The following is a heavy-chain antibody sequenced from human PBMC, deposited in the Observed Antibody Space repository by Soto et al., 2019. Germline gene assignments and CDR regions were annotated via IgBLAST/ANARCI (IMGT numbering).Heavy chain of an antibody. D-gene: IGHD3-22*01. Sequence: QVQLQESGPGLVKPSQTLSLTCTVSGGSISSGGHYWSWIRQHPGKGLEWIGYIYYSGTTYYNPSLKSRVTISVDTSKNQFSLKLSSVTAADTAVYYCARAYYDSSGYSRYFDYWGQGTLVNVSS. V-gene: IGHV4-31*03. CDR1: GGSISSGGHY. J-gene: IGHJ4*02. CDR3: ARAYYDSSGYSRYFDY. CDR2: IYYSGTT.